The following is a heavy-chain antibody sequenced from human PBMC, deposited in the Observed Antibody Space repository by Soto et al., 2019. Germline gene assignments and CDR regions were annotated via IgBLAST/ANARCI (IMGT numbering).Heavy chain of an antibody. Sequence: SETLSLTCAVYSGSFSGYYWSWIRQPPVKGLKWIGEINHSGSTNYNPSLKSRVTISLDTSKNQFSLKLSSVTAADTAVYYCARVRGREYSSSSGGMDVWGQGTTVTV. CDR1: SGSFSGYY. CDR2: INHSGST. D-gene: IGHD6-6*01. J-gene: IGHJ6*02. V-gene: IGHV4-34*01. CDR3: ARVRGREYSSSSGGMDV.